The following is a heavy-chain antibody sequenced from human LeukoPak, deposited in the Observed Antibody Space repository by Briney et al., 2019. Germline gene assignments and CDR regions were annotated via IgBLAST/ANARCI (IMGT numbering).Heavy chain of an antibody. D-gene: IGHD3-10*01. CDR2: IFTTGST. CDR3: ARDQVASYGSGSGWFDP. V-gene: IGHV4-4*07. Sequence: PSETLSLTCSVAGGSISSYYWSWIRQPAGKGLEWIGRIFTTGSTNYNPSLKSRVTISVDKSKNLCSLKLSSVTAADTAVYSCARDQVASYGSGSGWFDPWGQGTLVTVSS. CDR1: GGSISSYY. J-gene: IGHJ5*02.